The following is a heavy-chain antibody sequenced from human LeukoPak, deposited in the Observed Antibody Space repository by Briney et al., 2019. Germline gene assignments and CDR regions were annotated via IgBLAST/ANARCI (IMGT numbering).Heavy chain of an antibody. J-gene: IGHJ5*02. CDR3: ARSIVVVPVEFDP. Sequence: ASVKVSCKASGYTFTSYAMHWVRQAPGQRLEWMGWINAGNGNTEYSQKFQGRVTITRDTSASTAYMELSSLRSEDTAVYYCARSIVVVPVEFDPWGQGTLVTVSS. CDR1: GYTFTSYA. CDR2: INAGNGNT. V-gene: IGHV1-3*01. D-gene: IGHD2-2*01.